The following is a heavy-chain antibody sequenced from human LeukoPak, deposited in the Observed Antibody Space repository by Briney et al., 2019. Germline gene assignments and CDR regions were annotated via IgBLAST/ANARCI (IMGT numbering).Heavy chain of an antibody. CDR3: ARDSTMVRGVEGFAVY. CDR2: INPNSGGT. Sequence: ASVKVSCEASGYTFTGYYMHWVRQAPGQGLEWMGWINPNSGGTNYAQKFQGRVTMTRDTSISTAYMELSRLRSDDTAVYYCARDSTMVRGVEGFAVYWGQGTLVTVSS. V-gene: IGHV1-2*02. J-gene: IGHJ4*02. CDR1: GYTFTGYY. D-gene: IGHD3-10*01.